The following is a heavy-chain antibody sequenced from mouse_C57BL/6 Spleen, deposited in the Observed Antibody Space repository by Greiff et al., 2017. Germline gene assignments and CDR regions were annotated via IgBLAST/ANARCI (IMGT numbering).Heavy chain of an antibody. CDR1: GYTFTSYW. V-gene: IGHV1-69*01. CDR2: IDPSDSYT. J-gene: IGHJ2*01. Sequence: QVQLQQPGAELVMPGASVKLSCKASGYTFTSYWMHWVKQRPGQGLEWIGEIDPSDSYTNYNQKFKGKSTLTVDKSSSTAYMQLSSLTSEDSAVYYCARWGGNYEGNWVDYWGQGTTLTVSS. CDR3: ARWGGNYEGNWVDY. D-gene: IGHD2-1*01.